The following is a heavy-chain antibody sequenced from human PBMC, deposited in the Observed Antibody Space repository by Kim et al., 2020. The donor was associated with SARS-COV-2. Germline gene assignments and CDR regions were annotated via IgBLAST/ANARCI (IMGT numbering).Heavy chain of an antibody. V-gene: IGHV4-4*07. CDR2: IFSSGST. D-gene: IGHD3-3*01. CDR1: GGSISNYY. Sequence: SETLSLTCTVSGGSISNYYWSWIRQPAGKGLEWIGHIFSSGSTNYNPSLKSRITMSVDTSKNQCSLKLTSVTAADTAIYYCARGGSSKLYPFNYWGQGALVAVSS. CDR3: ARGGSSKLYPFNY. J-gene: IGHJ4*02.